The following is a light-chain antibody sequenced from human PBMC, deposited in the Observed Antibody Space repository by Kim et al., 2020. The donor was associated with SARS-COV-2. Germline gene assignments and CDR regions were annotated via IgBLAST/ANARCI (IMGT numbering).Light chain of an antibody. Sequence: PGERATLSCRASQSLRNYLAWYQQRPGQAPRLLIYDASNRATGIPARFSGSGSGTAFTLTISSLEPEDFAVYYCQQRTNWPLTFGGGTKVDI. CDR3: QQRTNWPLT. V-gene: IGKV3-11*01. J-gene: IGKJ4*01. CDR2: DAS. CDR1: QSLRNY.